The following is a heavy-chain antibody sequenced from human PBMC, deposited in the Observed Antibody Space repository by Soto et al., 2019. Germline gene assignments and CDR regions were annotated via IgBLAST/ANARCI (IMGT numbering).Heavy chain of an antibody. D-gene: IGHD1-1*01. CDR3: ARGRYGDY. CDR2: ISAHNGNT. V-gene: IGHV1-18*01. CDR1: GYGFTTYG. Sequence: QIHLVQSGAEVKKPGASVKVSCKGSGYGFTTYGITWVRQAPGQGLEWMAWISAHNGNTNYAQKLQGRVTVTRDTSTRTAYMELRSLRSDDTGVYYCARGRYGDYWGQGALVTVSS. J-gene: IGHJ4*02.